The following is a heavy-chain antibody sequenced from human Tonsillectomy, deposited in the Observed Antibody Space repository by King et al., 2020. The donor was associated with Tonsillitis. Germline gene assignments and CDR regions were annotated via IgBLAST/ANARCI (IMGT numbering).Heavy chain of an antibody. J-gene: IGHJ1*01. CDR1: GFTFSDYY. CDR2: ISSSSSII. V-gene: IGHV3-11*01. CDR3: ARRGFYDSSGYSVAAEYFQH. Sequence: VQLVESGGGLVKPGGSLRLSCAASGFTFSDYYMSWIRQAPGKGLEWVSYISSSSSIIYYADSVKGRFTISRDNAKNSLYLQTNSLRAEDTAVYYCARRGFYDSSGYSVAAEYFQHWGQGTLVTVSS. D-gene: IGHD3-22*01.